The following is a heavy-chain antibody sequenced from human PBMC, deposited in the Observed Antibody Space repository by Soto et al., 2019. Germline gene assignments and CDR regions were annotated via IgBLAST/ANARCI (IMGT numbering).Heavy chain of an antibody. V-gene: IGHV3-13*05. D-gene: IGHD2-2*01. J-gene: IGHJ6*02. Sequence: QLVESGGGLTQAGGSLRLSCVGSGFFFNNYDMHWVRQVRGKGLEWVSAIGAADDPYYSVSVKGRFIVSRDNAQKSLSLQITTRRAAQTVLYFWARAYTGQLPRRGDYYYALDVWGRGTTVTVSS. CDR2: IGAADDP. CDR1: GFFFNNYD. CDR3: ARAYTGQLPRRGDYYYALDV.